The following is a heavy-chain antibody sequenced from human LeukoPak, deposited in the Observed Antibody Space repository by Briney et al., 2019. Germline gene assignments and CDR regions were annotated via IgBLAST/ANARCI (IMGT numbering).Heavy chain of an antibody. CDR2: ISYDGSNK. J-gene: IGHJ4*02. V-gene: IGHV3-30*18. D-gene: IGHD3-22*01. Sequence: GGSLRLSCAASGFTFSSDGMHWDRQAPGKGLEWVAVISYDGSNKYYADSVKGRFTISRDNSKNTLYLQMNSLRAEDTAVYYCAKDPSITMIVVAYSAPDYWGQGTLVTVSS. CDR3: AKDPSITMIVVAYSAPDY. CDR1: GFTFSSDG.